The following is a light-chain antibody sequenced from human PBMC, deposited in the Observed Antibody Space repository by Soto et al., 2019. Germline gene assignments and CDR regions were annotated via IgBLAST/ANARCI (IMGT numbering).Light chain of an antibody. CDR3: QSYDSSLSGYV. CDR2: GNS. J-gene: IGLJ1*01. CDR1: SSNIGAGYD. Sequence: QSVLTQPPSVSGAPGQRVTISCTGSSSNIGAGYDVHWYQQLPGTAPKLLIYGNSNRPSGVPYRFSGSKSGTSASLAINGLQAEDEADYYCQSYDSSLSGYVFGTGTKLTVL. V-gene: IGLV1-40*01.